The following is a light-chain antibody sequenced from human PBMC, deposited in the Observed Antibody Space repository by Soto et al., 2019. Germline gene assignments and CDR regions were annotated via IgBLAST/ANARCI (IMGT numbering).Light chain of an antibody. Sequence: AIQMTQSPSSLSASVGDRVTITCRASQGIKNDVAWYQQKPGKAPKLLIYAASSLQSGVPPRFSGSGSGTDFTLTISSLQPEDFATYYCLQDYNYPYTVGQVTKVDIK. V-gene: IGKV1-6*01. CDR1: QGIKND. CDR3: LQDYNYPYT. CDR2: AAS. J-gene: IGKJ2*01.